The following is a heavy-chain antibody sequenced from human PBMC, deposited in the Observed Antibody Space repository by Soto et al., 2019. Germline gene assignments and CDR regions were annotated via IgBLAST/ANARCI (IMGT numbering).Heavy chain of an antibody. CDR1: GGSISSGGYS. CDR2: IYHSGST. CDR3: AAGGGLPRYY. Sequence: QLQLQESGSGLVKPSQTLSLTCAVSGGSISSGGYSWSWIRQPPGKGLEWSGYIYHSGSTYYNPSIKSRVTISGDRSNNQFSLKLSFVTAADTAVYYCAAGGGLPRYYWGQGTLVTVSS. D-gene: IGHD5-12*01. J-gene: IGHJ4*02. V-gene: IGHV4-30-2*01.